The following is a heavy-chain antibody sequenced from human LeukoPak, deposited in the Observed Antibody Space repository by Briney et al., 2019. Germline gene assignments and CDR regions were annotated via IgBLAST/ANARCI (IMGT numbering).Heavy chain of an antibody. CDR3: ARGRWTGYCSSTNCYSGLDP. D-gene: IGHD2-2*02. CDR1: GYTFASYD. CDR2: VNPNSGNT. J-gene: IGHJ5*02. V-gene: IGHV1-8*01. Sequence: ASVKVSCKASGYTFASYDINWVRQATGQGLEWMGWVNPNSGNTGYAQKFQGRVTMTRNTAINTAYMELSSLRSDDTAVYYCARGRWTGYCSSTNCYSGLDPWGQGTLVTVSS.